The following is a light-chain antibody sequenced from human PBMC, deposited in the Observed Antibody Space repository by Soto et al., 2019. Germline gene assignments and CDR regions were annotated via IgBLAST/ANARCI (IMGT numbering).Light chain of an antibody. V-gene: IGKV1-39*01. J-gene: IGKJ2*01. CDR1: QNIRDY. CDR3: QQGHTLPYT. Sequence: DIRMTQSPSSLSSSIGDRVTITCRASQNIRDYLNWYQQKPGRAPNLLIYASSSLRGGVPSRFRGSGSGTEFTLTISSLQPEDFATYYCQQGHTLPYTFGQGTNLGI. CDR2: ASS.